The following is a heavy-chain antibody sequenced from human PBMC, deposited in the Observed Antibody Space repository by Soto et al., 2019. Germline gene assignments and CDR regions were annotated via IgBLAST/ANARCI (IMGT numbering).Heavy chain of an antibody. J-gene: IGHJ4*02. CDR1: GFTFSGSW. D-gene: IGHD3-10*01. CDR3: ARGIFGSGTANDY. V-gene: IGHV3-74*01. Sequence: EVQLVESGGGLVQPGGSLRLSCAASGFTFSGSWMHWVRQAPGKGLVWVSRINGDGSGTSYADFVKGRFTISRDDAKNTLFLQMNGLRAEDTAVYFCARGIFGSGTANDYWGQGPLVPVSS. CDR2: INGDGSGT.